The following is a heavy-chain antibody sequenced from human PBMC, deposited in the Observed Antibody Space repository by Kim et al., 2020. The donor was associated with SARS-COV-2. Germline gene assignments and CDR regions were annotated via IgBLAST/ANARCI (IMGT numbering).Heavy chain of an antibody. V-gene: IGHV3-74*01. CDR3: ARGGGSTYYYFDF. J-gene: IGHJ4*02. D-gene: IGHD3-22*01. Sequence: ADPVKGRFTISTDNATTQLYLQMNSLRAEDTAVYYCARGGGSTYYYFDFWGQGTLVTVSS.